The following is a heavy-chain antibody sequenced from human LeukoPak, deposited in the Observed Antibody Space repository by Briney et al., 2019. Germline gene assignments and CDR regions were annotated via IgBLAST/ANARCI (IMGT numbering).Heavy chain of an antibody. CDR3: ARGIILYGDYTSFDY. V-gene: IGHV1-69*05. Sequence: SVKVSCKASGGTFSSYAIGWVRQAPGQGLEWMGGIIPIFGTANYAQKFQGRVTITTDESTSTAYMELSSLRSEDTAVYYCARGIILYGDYTSFDYWGQGTLVTVSS. D-gene: IGHD4-17*01. J-gene: IGHJ4*02. CDR1: GGTFSSYA. CDR2: IIPIFGTA.